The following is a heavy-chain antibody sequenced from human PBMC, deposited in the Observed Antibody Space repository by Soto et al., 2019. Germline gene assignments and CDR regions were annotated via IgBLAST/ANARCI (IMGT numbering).Heavy chain of an antibody. CDR1: GFTFSTYA. Sequence: EVHLLESGGGLIQPGGSLRLSCAASGFTFSTYAMSWVRQAPGKGLEWVSGLFGNGGGISYADSVKGRFAISSDNSDNMLYLEMHSLRVEDTRVPYCAKDRQPDGLWTFDHWGQGTLVTVCS. V-gene: IGHV3-23*01. CDR2: LFGNGGGI. J-gene: IGHJ4*02. D-gene: IGHD3-3*01. CDR3: AKDRQPDGLWTFDH.